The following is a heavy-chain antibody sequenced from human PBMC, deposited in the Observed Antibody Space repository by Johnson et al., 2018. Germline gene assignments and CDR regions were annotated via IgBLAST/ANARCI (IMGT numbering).Heavy chain of an antibody. J-gene: IGHJ1*01. CDR3: ARPSGSSGRFREGSPSFQH. CDR2: ISSDGSMT. V-gene: IGHV3-74*02. D-gene: IGHD3-22*01. CDR1: GFTFNTYW. Sequence: VQLVESGGGLVQPGGSLRLSCAASGFTFNTYWMHWVRQVPGKGLVWVSRISSDGSMTTYADTVRDRFTISRDNAKNTVYLLMNSLRAEDTAVYYCARPSGSSGRFREGSPSFQHWGQGTLVTVSS.